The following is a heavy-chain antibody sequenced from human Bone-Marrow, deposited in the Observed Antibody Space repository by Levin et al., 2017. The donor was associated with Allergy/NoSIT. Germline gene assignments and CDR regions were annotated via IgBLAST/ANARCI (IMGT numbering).Heavy chain of an antibody. CDR3: ARAVAGPDN. D-gene: IGHD6-19*01. V-gene: IGHV3-7*01. J-gene: IGHJ4*02. CDR1: GFTFSSYW. Sequence: GESLKISCAASGFTFSSYWMSWVRQAPGKGLEWVANIKQDGSEKYYVDSVKGRFTISRDNAKNSLYLQMNSLRAEDTAVYYCARAVAGPDNWGQGTLVTVSS. CDR2: IKQDGSEK.